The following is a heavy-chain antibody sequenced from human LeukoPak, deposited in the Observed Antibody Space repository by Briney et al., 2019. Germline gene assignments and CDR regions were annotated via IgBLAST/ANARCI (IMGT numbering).Heavy chain of an antibody. J-gene: IGHJ4*02. V-gene: IGHV3-23*01. D-gene: IGHD2-15*01. Sequence: WGSLRLSCAASGFTFSSSAMSWVRQAPGKGLEWVSAISNNGGYTYYADSVQGRFTISRDNSKSTLCLQMNSLRAEDTAVYYCAKQLGYCSDGSCYFPYWGQGTLVTVSS. CDR3: AKQLGYCSDGSCYFPY. CDR2: ISNNGGYT. CDR1: GFTFSSSA.